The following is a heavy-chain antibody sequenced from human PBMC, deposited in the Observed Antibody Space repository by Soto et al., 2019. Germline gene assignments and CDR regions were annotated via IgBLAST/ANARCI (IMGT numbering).Heavy chain of an antibody. V-gene: IGHV3-13*01. D-gene: IGHD3-10*01. Sequence: EVQLVESGGGLVQPGGSLKLSCAASGFTLSTYDMHWVRKGTGKGLGWVAALSYAGDTYYPGSVKGRFTVSRESAKNSLYLQMNSLTAGDTAVYYCAKAPHSASGYYYMDVWGKGTTVTVSS. CDR1: GFTLSTYD. CDR3: AKAPHSASGYYYMDV. CDR2: LSYAGDT. J-gene: IGHJ6*03.